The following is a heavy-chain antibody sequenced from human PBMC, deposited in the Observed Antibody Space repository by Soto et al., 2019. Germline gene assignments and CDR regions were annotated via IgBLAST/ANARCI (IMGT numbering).Heavy chain of an antibody. CDR2: IYYSGST. J-gene: IGHJ5*02. CDR1: GGSIRRGDYY. D-gene: IGHD3-3*01. CDR3: AGQNDFWSGSPPVWFEP. V-gene: IGHV4-30-4*01. Sequence: QVQLQESGPGLVKPSQTLSLTCTVSGGSIRRGDYYWSWIRQPPGKGLEWIGYIYYSGSTYYNPSLSSQVTISVDTSKYQFSLTLSSVTDAATSFYYCAGQNDFWSGSPPVWFEPWGQGTLVTVSS.